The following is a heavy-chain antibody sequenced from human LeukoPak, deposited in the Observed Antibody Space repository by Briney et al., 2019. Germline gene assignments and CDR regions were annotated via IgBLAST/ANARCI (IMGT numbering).Heavy chain of an antibody. CDR2: IYYSGST. J-gene: IGHJ6*03. D-gene: IGHD3-10*01. CDR1: GGSISSSSYY. V-gene: IGHV4-39*07. CDR3: ARSIIYYYYMDV. Sequence: SETLSLTCTVSGGSISSSSYYWGWIRQPPGKGLEWIGSIYYSGSTYYNPSLKSRVTISVDTSKNQFSLKLSSVTAADTAVYYCARSIIYYYYMDVWGKGTTVTVSS.